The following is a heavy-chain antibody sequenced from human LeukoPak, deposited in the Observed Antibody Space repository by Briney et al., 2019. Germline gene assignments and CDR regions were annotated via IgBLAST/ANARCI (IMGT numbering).Heavy chain of an antibody. CDR3: AKQHNYYDSSGYDY. CDR1: GFTVSSNY. Sequence: GGSLRLSCAASGFTVSSNYMSWVRQAPGKGLEWVSAISGSGGSTYYADSVKGRFTISRDNSKNTLHLQMNSLRAEDTAVYYCAKQHNYYDSSGYDYWGQGTLVTVST. J-gene: IGHJ4*02. CDR2: ISGSGGST. D-gene: IGHD3-22*01. V-gene: IGHV3-23*01.